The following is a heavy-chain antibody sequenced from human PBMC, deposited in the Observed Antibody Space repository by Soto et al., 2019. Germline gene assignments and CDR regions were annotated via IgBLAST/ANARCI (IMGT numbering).Heavy chain of an antibody. CDR2: INAGNGNT. V-gene: IGHV1-3*01. D-gene: IGHD5-18*01. CDR1: GYPLSSYA. J-gene: IGHJ5*02. Sequence: QVQLLQSGAEVKKPGASLKVTCKASGYPLSSYAMPLVRQAPGQRLEWVGWINAGNGNTKYSQKCQGRVTITRETSASTGYMERSSLRSEDTAVYNCARDPGYSYGYTWGQGTLVPVSS. CDR3: ARDPGYSYGYT.